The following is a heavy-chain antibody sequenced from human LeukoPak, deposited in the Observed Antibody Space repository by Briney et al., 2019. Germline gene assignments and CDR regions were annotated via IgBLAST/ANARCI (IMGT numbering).Heavy chain of an antibody. V-gene: IGHV3-23*01. J-gene: IGHJ3*02. D-gene: IGHD1-26*01. CDR1: GFTFTTYG. CDR2: IGGSGTRT. Sequence: GGSLRLSCSASGFTFTTYGMNWVRQAPGKGLEWVSGIGGSGTRTYYADSVKGRFTISRDNSKNTLYLQMNSLRAEDTAVYYCARALVGATGVAFDIWGQGTMVTVSS. CDR3: ARALVGATGVAFDI.